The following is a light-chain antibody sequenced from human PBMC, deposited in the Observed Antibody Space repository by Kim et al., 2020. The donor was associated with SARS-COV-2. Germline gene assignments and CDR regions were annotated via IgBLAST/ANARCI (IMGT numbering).Light chain of an antibody. V-gene: IGLV3-1*01. CDR3: QAWDNTWV. CDR1: KLGEKY. J-gene: IGLJ3*02. Sequence: VSVSPGQTVTITCSGDKLGEKYSSWYQQQPGQAPVLVIYQDTKRPSGIPERFAGSNSGNTATLTISGAQAMDEADYYCQAWDNTWVFGGGTQLT. CDR2: QDT.